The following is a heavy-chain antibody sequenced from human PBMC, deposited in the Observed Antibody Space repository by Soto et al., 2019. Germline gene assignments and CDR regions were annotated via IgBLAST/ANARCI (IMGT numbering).Heavy chain of an antibody. CDR3: ARDLDILTGYGSFDY. D-gene: IGHD3-9*01. Sequence: GPSVKVTCKASGGTFSSYAISWVRQAPGQGLEWMGGIIPIFGTANYAQKFQGRVTITADESTSTAYMELSGLRSEDTAVYYCARDLDILTGYGSFDYWGQGTLVTVSS. CDR2: IIPIFGTA. J-gene: IGHJ4*02. V-gene: IGHV1-69*01. CDR1: GGTFSSYA.